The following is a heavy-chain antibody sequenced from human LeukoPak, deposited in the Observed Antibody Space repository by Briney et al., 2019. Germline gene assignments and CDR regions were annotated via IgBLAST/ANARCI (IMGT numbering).Heavy chain of an antibody. J-gene: IGHJ6*02. V-gene: IGHV4-31*03. CDR1: GGSISSGGYY. CDR2: IYYGGST. CDR3: ATDMRLGV. D-gene: IGHD2-15*01. Sequence: SQTLSLTCTVSGGSISSGGYYWSWIRQHPGKGLEWIGYIYYGGSTYYNPSLKSRVTMSVDTSKNQFSLRLSSVTAADTAVYYCATDMRLGVWGQATTVTVSS.